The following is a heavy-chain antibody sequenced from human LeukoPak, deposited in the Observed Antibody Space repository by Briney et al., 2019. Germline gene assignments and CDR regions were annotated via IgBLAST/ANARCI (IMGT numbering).Heavy chain of an antibody. D-gene: IGHD2-2*01. CDR1: GYTFTSYY. V-gene: IGHV1-2*02. Sequence: GAPVKVSCKASGYTFTSYYMHWVRQAPGQGLEWMGWINPNSGGTNYAQKFQGRVTMTRDTSISTAYMELSRLRSDDTAVYYCARDDSRGVVPAAPNWFDPWGQGTLVTVSS. CDR3: ARDDSRGVVPAAPNWFDP. J-gene: IGHJ5*02. CDR2: INPNSGGT.